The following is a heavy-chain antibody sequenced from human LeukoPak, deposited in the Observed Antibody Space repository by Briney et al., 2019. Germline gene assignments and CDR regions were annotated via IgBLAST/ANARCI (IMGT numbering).Heavy chain of an antibody. D-gene: IGHD2-2*01. J-gene: IGHJ4*02. CDR2: ISYDGSNK. V-gene: IGHV3-30-3*01. CDR1: GFTFSSYA. CDR3: ARGGVVVPAKIDY. Sequence: GRSLRLSCAASGFTFSSYAMHWVRQAPGKGLEWVAVISYDGSNKYYADSVKGRFTISRDNSKNTLYLQMNSLRAEDTAVYYCARGGVVVPAKIDYWGQGTLVTVSS.